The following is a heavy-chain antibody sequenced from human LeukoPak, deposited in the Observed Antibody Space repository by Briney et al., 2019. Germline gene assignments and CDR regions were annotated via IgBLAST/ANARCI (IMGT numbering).Heavy chain of an antibody. V-gene: IGHV4-61*02. D-gene: IGHD4-17*01. CDR1: GGSISSGSYY. CDR3: ASLPAYGDTRFDY. J-gene: IGHJ4*02. Sequence: PSETLSLTCTVSGGSISSGSYYWSWIRQPAGKGLEWIGRIYTSGSTNYNPSLKSRVTISVDTSKNQFSLKLSSVTAADTAVYYCASLPAYGDTRFDYWGQGTLVTASS. CDR2: IYTSGST.